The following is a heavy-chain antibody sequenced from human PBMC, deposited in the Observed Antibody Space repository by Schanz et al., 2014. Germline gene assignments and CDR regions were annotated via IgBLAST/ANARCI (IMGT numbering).Heavy chain of an antibody. V-gene: IGHV1-46*03. Sequence: QLMQSGSEVRKPGASVKVSCKASGYIFGSHGMTWVRQAPGQGLEWMGKINPSSGTTRIAQNFQGRLTVTRDTSTSTVNMELSSLRSEDTAVYYCARGGFFDSTSFDSWGQGTQVIVSS. CDR1: GYIFGSHG. CDR2: INPSSGTT. CDR3: ARGGFFDSTSFDS. D-gene: IGHD2-2*01. J-gene: IGHJ4*02.